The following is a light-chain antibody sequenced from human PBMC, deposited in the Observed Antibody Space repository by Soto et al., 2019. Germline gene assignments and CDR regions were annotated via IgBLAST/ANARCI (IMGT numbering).Light chain of an antibody. CDR2: DAS. CDR1: QSIGTR. J-gene: IGKJ2*01. Sequence: IRMTQSPSSLSASTGDRVTITCRASQSIGTRLAWYQRRPGKAPKFLIYDASTLESGVPSRFSGSGFGTQFTLPLRSVQPDDFATYYCQQYDSLYTFGQGTTVDIK. CDR3: QQYDSLYT. V-gene: IGKV1-5*01.